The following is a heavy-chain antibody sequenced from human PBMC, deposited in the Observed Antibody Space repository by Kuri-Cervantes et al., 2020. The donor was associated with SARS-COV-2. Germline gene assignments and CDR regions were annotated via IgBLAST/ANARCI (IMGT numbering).Heavy chain of an antibody. CDR1: GGTFSSYA. CDR3: ARVITIFGVPLYAFDI. CDR2: IIPIFGTA. V-gene: IGHV1-69*05. J-gene: IGHJ3*02. D-gene: IGHD3-3*01. Sequence: SVKVSCKASGGTFSSYAISWVRQAPGQGLEWMGGIIPIFGTANYAQKLQGRVTMATDTSTSTAYMELRSLRSDDTAVYYCARVITIFGVPLYAFDIWGQGTMVTVSS.